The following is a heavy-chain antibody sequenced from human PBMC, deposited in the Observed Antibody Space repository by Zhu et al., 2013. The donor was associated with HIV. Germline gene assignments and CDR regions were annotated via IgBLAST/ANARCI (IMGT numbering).Heavy chain of an antibody. CDR2: ISPHNGDT. V-gene: IGHV1-18*01. Sequence: QVQLVQSGAEVKKPGASVKVSCKASGYTFTNYGLSWVRQAPGQGLEWMGWISPHNGDTDYAQNLQGRVTVTTVTSTNTAYMELRSLRSDDTAVYYCARDRSTNDYWGQGPWSPSPQ. CDR3: ARDRSTNDY. D-gene: IGHD2-15*01. CDR1: GYTFTNYG. J-gene: IGHJ4*02.